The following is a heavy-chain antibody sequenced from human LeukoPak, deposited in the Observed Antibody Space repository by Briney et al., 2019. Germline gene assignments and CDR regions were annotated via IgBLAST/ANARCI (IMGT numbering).Heavy chain of an antibody. Sequence: PGGSLRLSCAVSGFSLKTFWIHWIRQAPGGRLVWVSRISPDGSISTYADSVKGRSAISRDNAKNTLYLQMNRLRADDSAIYYCVSDNGTRSGGDSWGQGTLVTVSS. CDR3: VSDNGTRSGGDS. CDR1: GFSLKTFW. V-gene: IGHV3-74*01. CDR2: ISPDGSIS. J-gene: IGHJ4*02. D-gene: IGHD1-26*01.